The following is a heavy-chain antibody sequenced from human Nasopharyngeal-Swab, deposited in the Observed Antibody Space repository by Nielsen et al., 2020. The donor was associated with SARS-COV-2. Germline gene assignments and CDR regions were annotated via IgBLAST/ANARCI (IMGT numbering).Heavy chain of an antibody. J-gene: IGHJ4*02. CDR3: AKLGDY. Sequence: GSLRLSCAASGFTFSISAMSWVRQAPRKGLEWVSSISDSGDDTYYADSVKGRFSISRDNSKNTLDLQMNSLRAEDTAVYYCAKLGDYWGQGMLVTVSS. CDR1: GFTFSISA. CDR2: ISDSGDDT. V-gene: IGHV3-23*01.